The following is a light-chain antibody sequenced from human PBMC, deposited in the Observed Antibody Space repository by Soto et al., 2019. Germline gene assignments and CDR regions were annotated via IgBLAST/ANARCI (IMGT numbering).Light chain of an antibody. CDR2: GAS. CDR1: QSVSSSY. Sequence: EIVLTQSPGTLSLSPGERATLSCRASQSVSSSYLAWYQQKPGQAPRLLIYGASSRATGIPDRFSGSGSGRYFPLTMSRLEHEDSAVYYCQQYGGSPIFGQGTKLELK. V-gene: IGKV3-20*01. J-gene: IGKJ2*01. CDR3: QQYGGSPI.